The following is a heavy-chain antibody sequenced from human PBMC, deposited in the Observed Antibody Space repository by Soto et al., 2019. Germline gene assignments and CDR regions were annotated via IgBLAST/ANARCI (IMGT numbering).Heavy chain of an antibody. D-gene: IGHD6-13*01. V-gene: IGHV4-59*08. CDR3: ARHSSSWPIFDY. CDR1: GGSIGNSY. J-gene: IGHJ4*02. Sequence: QVQLQESGPGLVKPSETLSLTCTVSGGSIGNSYWSWIRQSPGKGLEWIGYIYYSGSSNYNPSLESRVSISVDTAKNQFSLKVSSVTAADTAVYYCARHSSSWPIFDYWGQGTLVIVSS. CDR2: IYYSGSS.